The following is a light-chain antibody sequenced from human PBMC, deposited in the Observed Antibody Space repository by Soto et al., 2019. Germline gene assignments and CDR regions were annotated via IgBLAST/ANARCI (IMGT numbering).Light chain of an antibody. V-gene: IGKV1-39*01. CDR2: AAS. CDR1: QSISSY. Sequence: DIQMTQSPSSLSASVGDRVTITCRASQSISSYLNWYQQKPGKAPKLLIYAASSLQSGVPSRFSGSGSGTDFTLNISSLQPEDFATYYCQQSYSTPVAFGQGTNVEIK. CDR3: QQSYSTPVA. J-gene: IGKJ1*01.